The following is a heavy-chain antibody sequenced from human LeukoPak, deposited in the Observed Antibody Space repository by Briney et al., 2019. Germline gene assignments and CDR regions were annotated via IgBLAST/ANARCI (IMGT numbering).Heavy chain of an antibody. J-gene: IGHJ4*02. CDR3: ARALTEYSIDY. CDR1: GGAFSSYA. CDR2: IIPIFGTA. D-gene: IGHD6-6*01. V-gene: IGHV1-69*13. Sequence: ASVKVSCKASGGAFSSYAISWVRQAPGQGLEWMGGIIPIFGTANYAQKFQGRVTITADEPTSTAYMELSSLRSEDTAVYYCARALTEYSIDYWGQGTLVTVSS.